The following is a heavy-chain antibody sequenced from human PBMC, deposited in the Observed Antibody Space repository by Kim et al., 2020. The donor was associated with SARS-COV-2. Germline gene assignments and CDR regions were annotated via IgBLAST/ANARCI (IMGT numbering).Heavy chain of an antibody. J-gene: IGHJ4*02. Sequence: NPGNPTYAQGFTGRFVFSLDTSVSTAYLQISSLKAEDTAVYYCARDQVDYWGQGTLVTVSS. V-gene: IGHV7-4-1*02. CDR2: NPGNP. CDR3: ARDQVDY.